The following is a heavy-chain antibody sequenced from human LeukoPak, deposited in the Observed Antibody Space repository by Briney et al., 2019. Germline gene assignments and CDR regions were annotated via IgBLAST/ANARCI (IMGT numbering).Heavy chain of an antibody. J-gene: IGHJ4*02. Sequence: ASVKVSCKASGGTFSSYAISWVRQAPGQGLEWMGGIIPIFGTANYAQKFQGRVTITADESTSTAYMELSSLRSEDTAVYYCARDGGAVAGIGTYYFDYWGQGTLVTVSS. CDR3: ARDGGAVAGIGTYYFDY. CDR2: IIPIFGTA. V-gene: IGHV1-69*13. D-gene: IGHD6-19*01. CDR1: GGTFSSYA.